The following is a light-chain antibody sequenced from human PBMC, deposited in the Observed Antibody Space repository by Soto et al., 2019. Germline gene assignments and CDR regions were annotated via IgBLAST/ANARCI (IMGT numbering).Light chain of an antibody. CDR2: EVS. CDR3: QVWDSSSDHWV. Sequence: QSALTQPPSASGSPGQSVTISCTGTSSDVGGYNYVSWYQQHPGKAPKLMIYEVSKRPSGVPDRFSGSKSGNTASLTVSGLQAEDEADYYCQVWDSSSDHWVFGGGTKLTVL. J-gene: IGLJ3*02. CDR1: SSDVGGYNY. V-gene: IGLV2-8*01.